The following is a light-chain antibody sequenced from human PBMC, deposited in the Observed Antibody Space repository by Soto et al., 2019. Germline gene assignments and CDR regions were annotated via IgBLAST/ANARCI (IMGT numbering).Light chain of an antibody. CDR1: SSNIGRNS. J-gene: IGLJ2*01. CDR2: DTN. CDR3: GTWDSSLSGVI. V-gene: IGLV1-51*01. Sequence: QSVLTQPPSVSAAPGLEVTISCSGGSSNIGRNSVSWYQHLPGTAPKLLIFDTNKRPSGIADRFSGSKSGTSATLGITGLQTGDEADYYCGTWDSSLSGVIFGGGTQLTVL.